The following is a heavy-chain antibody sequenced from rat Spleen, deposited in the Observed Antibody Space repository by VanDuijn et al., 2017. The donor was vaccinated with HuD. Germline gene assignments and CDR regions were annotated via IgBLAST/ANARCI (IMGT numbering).Heavy chain of an antibody. D-gene: IGHD1-11*01. CDR2: ISYSGST. Sequence: EVQLRESGPGLVKSSQSLSLTCSVTGYSITSNYWGWNRKFPGNKMEWIGHISYSGSTGYNPSLKTRISISRDTSKNQFFLQLNSVTTEDTATYYCARYRGRAAVVDAWGQGASVTVSS. CDR3: ARYRGRAAVVDA. J-gene: IGHJ4*01. V-gene: IGHV3-1*01. CDR1: GYSITSNY.